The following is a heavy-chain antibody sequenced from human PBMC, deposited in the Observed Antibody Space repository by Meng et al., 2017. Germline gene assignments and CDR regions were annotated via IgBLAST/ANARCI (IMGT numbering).Heavy chain of an antibody. D-gene: IGHD6-19*01. CDR2: IYSGGST. CDR3: ARDSSSGWYHNY. J-gene: IGHJ4*02. V-gene: IGHV3-53*02. CDR1: GCSVTTSC. Sequence: GKLAETGGCLIHTGWSLRPSCTASGCSVTTSCMSWVRQAPGKGLEWVSVIYSGGSTYYADSVKGRFSISRDNSKNTLYLQMNSLRAEDTAVYSCARDSSSGWYHNYWGQGTLVTVSS.